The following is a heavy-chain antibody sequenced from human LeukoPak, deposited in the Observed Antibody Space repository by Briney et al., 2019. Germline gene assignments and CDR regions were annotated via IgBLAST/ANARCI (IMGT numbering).Heavy chain of an antibody. CDR1: GDIVSSNSAA. CDR2: TYYRSKWYN. D-gene: IGHD3-22*01. Sequence: SQTLSLTCAISGDIVSSNSAAWNWIRQSPSRGLEWLGRTYYRSKWYNDYAVSVKSRITINADTSKNQFSLQLNSVTPEDTAVYYCARGIDSSAYYAFDYWGQGTLVTVSS. J-gene: IGHJ4*02. V-gene: IGHV6-1*01. CDR3: ARGIDSSAYYAFDY.